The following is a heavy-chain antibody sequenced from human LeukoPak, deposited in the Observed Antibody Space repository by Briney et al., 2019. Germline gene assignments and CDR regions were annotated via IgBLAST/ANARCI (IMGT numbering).Heavy chain of an antibody. J-gene: IGHJ3*02. V-gene: IGHV3-21*04. CDR2: ISSSSTYI. D-gene: IGHD3-22*01. CDR1: GFTFSNAW. Sequence: GGSLRLSCAASGFTFSNAWMNWVRQAPGKGLEWVSSISSSSTYIYYADSVKGRFTISRDNAKNSLYLQVTSLRAEDTAVYYCARGRTYASTYYYDGSDAFDIWGQGTMVTVSS. CDR3: ARGRTYASTYYYDGSDAFDI.